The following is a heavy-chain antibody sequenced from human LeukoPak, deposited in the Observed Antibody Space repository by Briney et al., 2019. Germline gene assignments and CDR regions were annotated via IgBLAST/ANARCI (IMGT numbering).Heavy chain of an antibody. J-gene: IGHJ4*02. D-gene: IGHD5-12*01. Sequence: SGGSLRLPCAASGFTFSSYEMNWVRQAPGKGLEWVSYISSSGSTIYYADSVKGRSTISRDNAKNSLYMQMNSLRAEDTAVYYCARGYTYFDYWGQGTLVTVSS. CDR1: GFTFSSYE. CDR3: ARGYTYFDY. V-gene: IGHV3-48*03. CDR2: ISSSGSTI.